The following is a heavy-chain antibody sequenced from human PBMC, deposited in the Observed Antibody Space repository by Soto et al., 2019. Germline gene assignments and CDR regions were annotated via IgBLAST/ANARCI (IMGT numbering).Heavy chain of an antibody. CDR2: IIPIFGTA. V-gene: IGHV1-69*13. Sequence: ASVKVSCKASGGTFSSYAISWVRQAPGQGLEWMGGIIPIFGTANYAQKFQGRVTITADESTSTAYMELSSLRSEDTAVYYCARTVRHIVVVPAAMLGWFDPWGQGTLVTVSS. CDR3: ARTVRHIVVVPAAMLGWFDP. CDR1: GGTFSSYA. D-gene: IGHD2-2*01. J-gene: IGHJ5*02.